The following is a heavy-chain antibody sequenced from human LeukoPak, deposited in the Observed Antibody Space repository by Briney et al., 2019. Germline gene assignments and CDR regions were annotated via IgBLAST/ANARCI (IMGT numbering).Heavy chain of an antibody. D-gene: IGHD2-2*01. J-gene: IGHJ4*02. CDR1: GGSISSNSYY. CDR2: IYYSGST. V-gene: IGHV4-39*01. Sequence: SETLSLTCTVSGGSISSNSYYWGWIRQPPGKGLEWSGRIYYSGSTFYNPSLKSRVTISADTSKNQFSLKLSSVTAADTAVYYCARHRSCISTTCYAGAVNYWGQGTLVTVSS. CDR3: ARHRSCISTTCYAGAVNY.